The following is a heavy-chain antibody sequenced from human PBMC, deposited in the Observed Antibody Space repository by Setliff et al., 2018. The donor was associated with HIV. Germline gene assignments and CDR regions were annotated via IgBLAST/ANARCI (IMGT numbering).Heavy chain of an antibody. CDR1: GGSISSSSYY. CDR3: ASQYYDYVWGSYRYGYFDY. J-gene: IGHJ4*02. D-gene: IGHD3-16*02. V-gene: IGHV4-39*01. CDR2: IYYSGST. Sequence: PSETLSLTCTVSGGSISSSSYYWGWIRQPPGKGLEWIGSIYYSGSTYYNPSLKSRVTISVDTSKNQFSLKLSSVTAADTAAYYCASQYYDYVWGSYRYGYFDYWGQGTLVTVSS.